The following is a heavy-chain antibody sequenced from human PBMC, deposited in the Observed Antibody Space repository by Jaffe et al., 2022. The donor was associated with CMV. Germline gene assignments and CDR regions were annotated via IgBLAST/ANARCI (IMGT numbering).Heavy chain of an antibody. CDR3: ARGLNYDFWSGYSGGDYYYMDV. D-gene: IGHD3-3*01. CDR1: GGSISSSNW. J-gene: IGHJ6*03. CDR2: IYHSGST. V-gene: IGHV4-4*02. Sequence: QVQLQESGPGLVKPSGTLSLTCAVSGGSISSSNWWSWVRQPPGKGLEWIGEIYHSGSTNYNPSLKSRVTISVDKSKNQFSLKLSSVTAADTAVYYCARGLNYDFWSGYSGGDYYYMDVWGKGTTVTVSS.